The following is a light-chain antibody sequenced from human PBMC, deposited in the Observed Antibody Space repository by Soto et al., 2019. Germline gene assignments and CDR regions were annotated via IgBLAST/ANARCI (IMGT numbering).Light chain of an antibody. Sequence: QAVVTQPPSVSGAPGQRVTISCTGSHSNIGAGYDVHWYQHLPGKAPKRLIYGNIIRPSGVPDRFSGSKSGTSASLAIAGLQAEDEADYYCQSYDNSLSGLYVFGTGTKLTVL. V-gene: IGLV1-40*01. CDR3: QSYDNSLSGLYV. CDR2: GNI. J-gene: IGLJ1*01. CDR1: HSNIGAGYD.